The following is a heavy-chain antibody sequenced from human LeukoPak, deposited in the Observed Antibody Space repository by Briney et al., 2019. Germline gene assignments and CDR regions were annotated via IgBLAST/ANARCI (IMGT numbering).Heavy chain of an antibody. CDR2: ISGSGGST. D-gene: IGHD3-22*01. Sequence: GGSLRLSCAASGFTFSSYAMSWVRQAPGKGLEWVSAISGSGGSTYYADSVKGRFTISRDNSKNTLYLQMNSRRAEDTAVYYCAKGQYYYDSSASFDYWGQGTLVTVSS. CDR3: AKGQYYYDSSASFDY. J-gene: IGHJ4*02. V-gene: IGHV3-23*01. CDR1: GFTFSSYA.